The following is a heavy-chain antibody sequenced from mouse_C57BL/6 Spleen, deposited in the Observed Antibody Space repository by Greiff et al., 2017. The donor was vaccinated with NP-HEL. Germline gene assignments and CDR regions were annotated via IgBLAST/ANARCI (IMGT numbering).Heavy chain of an antibody. CDR1: GYSITSGYY. CDR3: ARDYYGSSHWYFDV. CDR2: ISYDGST. J-gene: IGHJ1*03. V-gene: IGHV3-6*01. Sequence: EVKLQESGPGLVKPSQSLSLTCSVTGYSITSGYYWNWIRQFPGNKLEWMGYISYDGSTNYNPSLKKRISITRDTSKNQFFLKLNSVTTEDTATYYCARDYYGSSHWYFDVWGTGTTVTVSS. D-gene: IGHD1-1*01.